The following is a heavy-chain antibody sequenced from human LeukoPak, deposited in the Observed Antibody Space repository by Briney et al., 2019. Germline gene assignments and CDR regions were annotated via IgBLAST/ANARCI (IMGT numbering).Heavy chain of an antibody. CDR1: GGSFSAYY. CDR2: INHSGST. D-gene: IGHD2/OR15-2a*01. CDR3: ARVDKNGGTTFDY. V-gene: IGHV4-34*01. J-gene: IGHJ4*02. Sequence: SETLSLTCAVSGGSFSAYYWSWIRQPPGKGLEWIGEINHSGSTNYNPSLKSRVIISVDTSKNQLSLKLSSVTAADTAVYYCARVDKNGGTTFDYWGQGTLVTVSS.